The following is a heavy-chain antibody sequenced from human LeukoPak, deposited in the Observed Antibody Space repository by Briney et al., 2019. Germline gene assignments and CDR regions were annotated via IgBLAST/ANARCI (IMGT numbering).Heavy chain of an antibody. J-gene: IGHJ4*01. V-gene: IGHV3-23*01. CDR2: ILAGGAT. CDR3: TKDREPDNGWDLDY. CDR1: GFTFSQYA. D-gene: IGHD6-19*01. Sequence: GGSLRLSCAASGFTFSQYAMNWVRQAPGKGLAWVSAILAGGATYYAHPVKGRFTISRDSSTNTLYLQMNSLRVDDTGIYYCTKDREPDNGWDLDYWGQGTLLIVSS.